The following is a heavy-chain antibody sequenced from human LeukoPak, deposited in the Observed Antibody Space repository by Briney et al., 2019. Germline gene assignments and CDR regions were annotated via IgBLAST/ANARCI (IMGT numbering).Heavy chain of an antibody. J-gene: IGHJ5*02. CDR3: ARGYSSGWYGGTSNNWFDP. CDR2: IYTSGST. V-gene: IGHV4-61*02. CDR1: GGSISSGSYY. D-gene: IGHD6-19*01. Sequence: SETLSLTCTVSGGSISSGSYYWSWIRQPAGKGLEWIGRIYTSGSTNCNPSLKSRVTISVDTSKNQFSLKLSSVTAADTAVYYCARGYSSGWYGGTSNNWFDPWGQGTLVTVSS.